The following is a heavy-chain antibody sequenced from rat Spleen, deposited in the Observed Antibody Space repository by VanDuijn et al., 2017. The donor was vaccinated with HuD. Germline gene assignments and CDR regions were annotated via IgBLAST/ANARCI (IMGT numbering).Heavy chain of an antibody. Sequence: EVQLQESGPGLLKPSQSLSLTCSVTGYSITTNYWDWIRKFPGIKMEWLGYISYSGSTSYNPSLKSRITITRDTSKNQFFLQVNSVTTEDTATYYCARGGTYWGQGTLVTVSS. CDR3: ARGGTY. V-gene: IGHV3-1*01. J-gene: IGHJ3*01. CDR2: ISYSGST. CDR1: GYSITTNY.